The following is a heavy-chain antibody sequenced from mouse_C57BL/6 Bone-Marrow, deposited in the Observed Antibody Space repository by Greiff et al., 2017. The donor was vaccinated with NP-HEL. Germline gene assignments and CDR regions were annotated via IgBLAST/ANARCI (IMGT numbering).Heavy chain of an antibody. Sequence: QVQLQQSGAELVKPGASVKMSCKASGYTFTSYWITWVKQRPGQGLEWIGDIYPGSGSTNYNEKFKSKATLTVDTSSSTAYMQLSSLTSEDSAVYYCARHYSNYDYAMDYWGQGTSVTVSS. D-gene: IGHD2-5*01. J-gene: IGHJ4*01. CDR1: GYTFTSYW. CDR2: IYPGSGST. V-gene: IGHV1-55*01. CDR3: ARHYSNYDYAMDY.